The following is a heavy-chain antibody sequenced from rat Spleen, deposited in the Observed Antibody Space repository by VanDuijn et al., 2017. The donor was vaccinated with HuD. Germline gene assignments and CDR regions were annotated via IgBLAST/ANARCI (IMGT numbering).Heavy chain of an antibody. V-gene: IGHV3-3*01. CDR1: GHSITSTYR. CDR2: INSAGNT. CDR3: ARSAILRIVRDVMDA. Sequence: EVQLQESGPGLVKPSQSLSLTCSVTGHSITSTYRWNWIRKFPGNKLEWMGYINSAGNTNYNPSLKSRISISRDTSKNQFFLHVTSVTTEDTATYHCARSAILRIVRDVMDAWGQGTSVTVSS. D-gene: IGHD1-6*01. J-gene: IGHJ4*01.